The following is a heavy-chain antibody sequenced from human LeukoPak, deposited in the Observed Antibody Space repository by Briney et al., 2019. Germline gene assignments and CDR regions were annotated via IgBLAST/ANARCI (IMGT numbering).Heavy chain of an antibody. J-gene: IGHJ4*02. D-gene: IGHD5-12*01. Sequence: EPSETLSLTCAVYGGSFSGYYWSWIRQPPGKGLEWIGYIYYSGSTNYNPSLKSRVTISVDTSKNQFSLKLSSVTAADTAVYYCARYLSGYDYFDYWGQGTLVTVSS. CDR3: ARYLSGYDYFDY. CDR1: GGSFSGYY. V-gene: IGHV4-59*01. CDR2: IYYSGST.